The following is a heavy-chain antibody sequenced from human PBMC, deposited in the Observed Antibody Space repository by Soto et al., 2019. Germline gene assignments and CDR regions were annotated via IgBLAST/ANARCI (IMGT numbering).Heavy chain of an antibody. V-gene: IGHV3-15*01. Sequence: GGSLRLSCAASGFTVSSNYMSWVRQAPGKGLEWVGRIKSKTDGGTTDYAAPVKGRFTISRDDSKNTLYLQMNSLKTEDTAVYYCTTDPVTMIVVVPSSVWGQGTLVTVSS. J-gene: IGHJ4*02. CDR3: TTDPVTMIVVVPSSV. CDR2: IKSKTDGGTT. D-gene: IGHD3-22*01. CDR1: GFTVSSNY.